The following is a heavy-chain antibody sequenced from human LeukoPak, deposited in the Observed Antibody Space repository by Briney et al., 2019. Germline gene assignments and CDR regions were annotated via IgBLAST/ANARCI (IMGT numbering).Heavy chain of an antibody. CDR2: ISGSGGST. Sequence: GGSLRLSCAASGFIFSSYAMSWVRQAPGKGLEWVSAISGSGGSTYYADSVKGRFTISRDNSKNTLYLQMNSLRAEDTAVYYCAKDLILGYCSSTSCSAYYYYGMDVWGQGTTVTVSS. CDR1: GFIFSSYA. J-gene: IGHJ6*02. CDR3: AKDLILGYCSSTSCSAYYYYGMDV. D-gene: IGHD2-2*01. V-gene: IGHV3-23*01.